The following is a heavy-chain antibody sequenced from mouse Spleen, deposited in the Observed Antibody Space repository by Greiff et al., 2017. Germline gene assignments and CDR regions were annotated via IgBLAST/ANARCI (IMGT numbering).Heavy chain of an antibody. CDR3: AREDI. Sequence: EVKVEESGGGLVKPGGSLKLSCAASGFTFSDYYMYWVRQTPEKRLEWVATISDGGSYTYYPDSVKGRFTISRDNAKNNLYLQMSSLKSEDTAMYYCAREDIWGQGTTLTVSS. V-gene: IGHV5-4*02. CDR1: GFTFSDYY. J-gene: IGHJ2*01. CDR2: ISDGGSYT.